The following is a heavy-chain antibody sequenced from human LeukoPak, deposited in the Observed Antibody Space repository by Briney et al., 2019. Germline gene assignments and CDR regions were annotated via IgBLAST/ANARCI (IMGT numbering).Heavy chain of an antibody. CDR1: GFTVSSNS. CDR2: IYSDNT. D-gene: IGHD4/OR15-4a*01. J-gene: IGHJ4*02. Sequence: GGSLRLSCTVSGFTVSSNSMSWVRQAPGKGLEWVSFIYSDNTHYSVSVKGRFTISRDNSKNTLYLQMNSLRAEDTAVYYCAGRAGAYSHPYDYWGQGTLVTVSS. CDR3: AGRAGAYSHPYDY. V-gene: IGHV3-53*01.